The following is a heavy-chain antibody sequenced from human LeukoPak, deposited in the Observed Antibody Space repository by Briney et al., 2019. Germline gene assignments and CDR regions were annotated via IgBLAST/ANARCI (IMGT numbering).Heavy chain of an antibody. D-gene: IGHD3-22*01. V-gene: IGHV4-39*01. CDR2: IYYSGST. Sequence: SETLSLTCTVSGGSISSGGYYWSWIRQPPGKGLEWIGSIYYSGSTYYNPSLKSRVTISVDTSKNQFSLKLSSVTAADTAVYYCARLGGSSGYFFSSDYWGQGTLVTVSS. CDR1: GGSISSGGYY. CDR3: ARLGGSSGYFFSSDY. J-gene: IGHJ4*02.